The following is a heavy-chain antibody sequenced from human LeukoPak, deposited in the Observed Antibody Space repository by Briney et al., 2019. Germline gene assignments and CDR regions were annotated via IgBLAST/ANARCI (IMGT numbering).Heavy chain of an antibody. D-gene: IGHD1-26*01. CDR2: ISYDGSNK. V-gene: IGHV3-30*18. Sequence: QPGGSLRLSCAASGFTFSSYGMHWVRQAPGKGLEWVAVISYDGSNKYYADSVKGRFTISRDNSKNTLYLQMNSLRAEDTAVYYCAKDLRKWELLRWFDPWGQGTLVTVSS. CDR1: GFTFSSYG. J-gene: IGHJ5*02. CDR3: AKDLRKWELLRWFDP.